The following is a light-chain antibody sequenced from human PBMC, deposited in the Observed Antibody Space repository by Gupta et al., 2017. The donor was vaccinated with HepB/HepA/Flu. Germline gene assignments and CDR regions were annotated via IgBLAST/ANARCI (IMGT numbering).Light chain of an antibody. V-gene: IGKV4-1*01. Sequence: DIVMTQSPDSLAVSLGERATINCKSSQSVLYSSNNKNYLAWYQQRPGQPPKLLIYWASTRESGVADRFSGSGSGTDFTLTINSLQADDVAVYYCQQVYRTPYTFGQGTKLEIK. J-gene: IGKJ2*01. CDR2: WAS. CDR1: QSVLYSSNNKNY. CDR3: QQVYRTPYT.